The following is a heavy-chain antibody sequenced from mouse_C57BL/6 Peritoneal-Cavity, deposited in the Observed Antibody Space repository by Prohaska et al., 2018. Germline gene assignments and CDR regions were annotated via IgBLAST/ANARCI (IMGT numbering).Heavy chain of an antibody. Sequence: GYTFTDYYMNWVKQSHGKSLEWIGDINPNNGGTSYNQKFKGKATWTVDKSSSTAYMELRSLTSEDSAVYYCARSNYGSSYPFAYWGQGTLVTVSA. D-gene: IGHD1-1*01. V-gene: IGHV1-26*01. CDR3: ARSNYGSSYPFAY. CDR2: INPNNGGT. J-gene: IGHJ3*01. CDR1: GYTFTDYY.